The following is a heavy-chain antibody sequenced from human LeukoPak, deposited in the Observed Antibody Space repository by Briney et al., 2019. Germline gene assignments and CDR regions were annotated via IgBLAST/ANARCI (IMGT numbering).Heavy chain of an antibody. CDR1: GGTFISYA. V-gene: IGHV1-69*06. CDR3: AFDVWGSYRYARLGY. D-gene: IGHD3-16*02. J-gene: IGHJ4*02. Sequence: SVKVSCKASGGTFISYAISWVRQAPGRGLEWMGGIIPTFGTANYAQKFQGRVTITADKSTSTAYMELSSLRSEDTAVYYCAFDVWGSYRYARLGYWGQGTLVTVSS. CDR2: IIPTFGTA.